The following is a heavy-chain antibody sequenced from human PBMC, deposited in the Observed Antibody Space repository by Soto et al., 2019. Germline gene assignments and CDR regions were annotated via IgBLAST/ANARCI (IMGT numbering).Heavy chain of an antibody. CDR1: GYSFTNYW. Sequence: PGESLKISCKGSGYSFTNYWIGWVRQMPGKDLEWIEISYPEDSETRYSPSFQGLVTISADKSISTAYLQWGSLKASDTAMYYCARHMIRGALTTNFDYCGPGTLVTVSS. V-gene: IGHV5-51*01. CDR3: ARHMIRGALTTNFDY. J-gene: IGHJ4*02. D-gene: IGHD3-10*01. CDR2: SYPEDSET.